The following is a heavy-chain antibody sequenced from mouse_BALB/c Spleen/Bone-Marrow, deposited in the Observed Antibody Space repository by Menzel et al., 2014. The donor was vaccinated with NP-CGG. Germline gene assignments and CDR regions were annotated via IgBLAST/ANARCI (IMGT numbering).Heavy chain of an antibody. D-gene: IGHD2-14*01. Sequence: DLVKPGASVKLSCKASGYTFTSYLINWIKQRPGQGLEWIGRIAPGSGSTYYNEMFKGKAILTADTSSSTAYIQLSSLSSEDSAVYFCAYYRYDVNYWGQGTTLTVSS. CDR3: AYYRYDVNY. CDR1: GYTFTSYL. J-gene: IGHJ2*01. CDR2: IAPGSGST. V-gene: IGHV1S41*01.